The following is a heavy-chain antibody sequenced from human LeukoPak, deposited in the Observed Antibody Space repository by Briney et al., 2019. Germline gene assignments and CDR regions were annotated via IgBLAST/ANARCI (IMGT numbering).Heavy chain of an antibody. CDR3: ARDEAGAIAAAGTSWFDP. CDR1: GGSISGGGSY. CDR2: IYYSGST. J-gene: IGHJ5*02. D-gene: IGHD6-13*01. Sequence: SETLSLTCTVSGGSISGGGSYWSWIRQHPGKGLEWIGYIYYSGSTYYNPSLKSRVTISVDTSKNQFSLKLSSVTAADTAVYYCARDEAGAIAAAGTSWFDPWGQGTLVTVSS. V-gene: IGHV4-31*03.